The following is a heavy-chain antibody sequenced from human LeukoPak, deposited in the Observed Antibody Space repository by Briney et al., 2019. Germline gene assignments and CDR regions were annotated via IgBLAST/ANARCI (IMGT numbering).Heavy chain of an antibody. CDR2: IYTSGST. CDR1: GGSISSGSYY. CDR3: ASTTLDYYDSSGPPFDY. J-gene: IGHJ4*02. Sequence: PSQTLSLTCTVSGGSISSGSYYWSWIRQPAGKGLEWIGRIYTSGSTNCNPSLKSRVTISVDTSKNQFSLKLSSVTAADTAVYYCASTTLDYYDSSGPPFDYWGQGTLVTVSS. V-gene: IGHV4-61*02. D-gene: IGHD3-22*01.